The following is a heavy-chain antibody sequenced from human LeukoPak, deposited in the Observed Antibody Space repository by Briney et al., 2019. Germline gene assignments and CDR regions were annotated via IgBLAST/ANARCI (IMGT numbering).Heavy chain of an antibody. D-gene: IGHD3-9*01. CDR3: ARGSSLRYFETYYYYYYMDV. V-gene: IGHV1-8*03. CDR2: MNPNSGNT. CDR1: GYTFTSYD. J-gene: IGHJ6*03. Sequence: GASVEVSCKASGYTFTSYDINWVRQATGQGLEWMGWMNPNSGNTGYAQKFQGRVTITRNTSISTAYMELSSLRSEDTAVYYCARGSSLRYFETYYYYYYMDVWGKGTTVTVSS.